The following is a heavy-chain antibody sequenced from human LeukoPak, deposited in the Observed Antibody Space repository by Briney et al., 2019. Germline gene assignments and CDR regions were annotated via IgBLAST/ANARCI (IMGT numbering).Heavy chain of an antibody. CDR3: AREGYFYYYGTDV. Sequence: GGSLRLSCAASGFTFSSYWMHWVRQAPGKGLVWVSRINSDGSSTSYADSVKGRFTIPRDNAKNTLYLQMNSLRAEDTAVYYCAREGYFYYYGTDVWGQGTTVTVSS. J-gene: IGHJ6*02. CDR2: INSDGSST. V-gene: IGHV3-74*01. CDR1: GFTFSSYW.